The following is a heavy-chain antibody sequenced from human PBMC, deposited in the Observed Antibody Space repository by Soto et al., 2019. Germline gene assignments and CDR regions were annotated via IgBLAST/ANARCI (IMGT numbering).Heavy chain of an antibody. CDR3: ARTCSGANCYFIY. Sequence: QIQLVQSGAEVKKPGASVKVSCKASGYTFSSIGISWVRQAPGQGLEWMGWISPYKGNTHYAQKLQGRVTMTTDTSTTTAYMELRSLTSDDTAVYYCARTCSGANCYFIYWGQGTLVTVSS. CDR2: ISPYKGNT. D-gene: IGHD2-15*01. V-gene: IGHV1-18*01. CDR1: GYTFSSIG. J-gene: IGHJ4*02.